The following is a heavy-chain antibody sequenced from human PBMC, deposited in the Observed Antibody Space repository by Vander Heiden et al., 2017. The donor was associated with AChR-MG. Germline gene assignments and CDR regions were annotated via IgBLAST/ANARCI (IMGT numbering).Heavy chain of an antibody. V-gene: IGHV3-9*01. CDR3: AKDKGIAAAYFDY. D-gene: IGHD6-13*01. CDR1: GVTFDDYA. J-gene: IGHJ4*02. CDR2: ISWNSVGI. Sequence: EVQLVDSGRGLIHPGRSLRLSCAATGVTFDDYAMHWVRKAPGKGLEWVSGISWNSVGIGYADSVKGRFTISRDNAKNSLYLQMNSLRAEDTALYYCAKDKGIAAAYFDYWGQGTLVTVSS.